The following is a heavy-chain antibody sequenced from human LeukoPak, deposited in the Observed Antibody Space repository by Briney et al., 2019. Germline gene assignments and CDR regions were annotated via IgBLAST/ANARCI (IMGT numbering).Heavy chain of an antibody. CDR1: GYTFTDHY. CDR2: IKPDSVGT. V-gene: IGHV1-2*02. Sequence: ASVKFSCKASGYTFTDHYMHWVRQAPGQGLEWLGWIKPDSVGTNYAKKFQGRVTMTRDTSISTAYMELSRLTSDDTAVYYCARVGGGAAAVVFDIWGQGTMVTVSS. D-gene: IGHD6-13*01. CDR3: ARVGGGAAAVVFDI. J-gene: IGHJ3*02.